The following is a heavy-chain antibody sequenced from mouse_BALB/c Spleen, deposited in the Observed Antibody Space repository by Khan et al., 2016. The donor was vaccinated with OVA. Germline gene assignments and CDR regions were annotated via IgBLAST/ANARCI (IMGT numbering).Heavy chain of an antibody. CDR3: TKDGIDY. J-gene: IGHJ2*01. CDR2: INPTSGYT. D-gene: IGHD2-3*01. Sequence: LVESGAELAKPGASVKMSCKASGYTFTTYWMPWVKQRPGQGLEWIGYINPTSGYTDYNNKFKDRATLSADKSYSIAYLKLNSLTSEDSAVFSCTKDGIDYWGQGTTLTVSS. V-gene: IGHV1-7*01. CDR1: GYTFTTYW.